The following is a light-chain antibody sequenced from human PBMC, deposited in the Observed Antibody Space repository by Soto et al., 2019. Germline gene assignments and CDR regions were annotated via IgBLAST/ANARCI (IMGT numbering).Light chain of an antibody. CDR3: RQGTFWSAYT. V-gene: IGKV2-30*01. CDR1: QSLEYSDGNTY. J-gene: IGKJ2*01. CDR2: KVS. Sequence: DVVMTQSPLSLPVTLGQPASISCRSSQSLEYSDGNTYLNWFQQRPGQSPRRLIYKVSNRDDGVKDRLGGRGDGTDVAVTVVCEGAEDVGVCSCRQGTFWSAYTCGQGTKLEIK.